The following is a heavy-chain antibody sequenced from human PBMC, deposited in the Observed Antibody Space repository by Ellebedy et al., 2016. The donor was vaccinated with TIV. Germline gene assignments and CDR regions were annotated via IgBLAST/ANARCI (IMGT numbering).Heavy chain of an antibody. CDR3: ARAVGGSSSL. J-gene: IGHJ4*02. CDR2: INQDGSEK. CDR1: GFTLSSYW. V-gene: IGHV3-7*03. Sequence: GGSLRLSCAASGFTLSSYWMSWVRQAPGKGLEWMANINQDGSEKYYVDSVKGRFSISRDNAKNSLYLQMNSLRAEDTAVYYYARAVGGSSSLWGQGTLVTVSS. D-gene: IGHD6-13*01.